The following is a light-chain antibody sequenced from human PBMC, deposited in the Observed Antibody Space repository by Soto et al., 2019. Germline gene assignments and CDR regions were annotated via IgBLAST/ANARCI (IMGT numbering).Light chain of an antibody. CDR3: QQYGSSFAT. CDR2: GAS. Sequence: EIVLTQSPGTLSLSPGERATLSCRASQSVGSKLAWYRQTPGQPPRLLIYGASTRATDTPARVSGSVAGTDFTLIISRLEPVDFAVYYCQQYGSSFATFGQGTQVE. V-gene: IGKV3-20*01. J-gene: IGKJ1*01. CDR1: QSVGSK.